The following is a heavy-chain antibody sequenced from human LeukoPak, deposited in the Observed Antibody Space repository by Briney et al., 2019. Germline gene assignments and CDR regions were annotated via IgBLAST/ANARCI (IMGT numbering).Heavy chain of an antibody. D-gene: IGHD1-1*01. CDR3: VKVSDNFQFDY. Sequence: QPGRSLRLSCAASGFTFSSYAMHWVRQAPGKGLEWVAVISYDGSNKYCADSVKGRFTISRDNSKSTLYLQMNSLRAEDTAVYYCVKVSDNFQFDYWGQGTLGTVSS. CDR1: GFTFSSYA. V-gene: IGHV3-30*18. J-gene: IGHJ4*02. CDR2: ISYDGSNK.